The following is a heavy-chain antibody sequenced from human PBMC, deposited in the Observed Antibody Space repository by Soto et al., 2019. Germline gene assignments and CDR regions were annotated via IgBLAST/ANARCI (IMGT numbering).Heavy chain of an antibody. D-gene: IGHD6-6*01. CDR1: GYSFTSYW. CDR3: ARLALVSDYYYGMDV. V-gene: IGHV5-10-1*01. Sequence: GESLKISCKGSGYSFTSYWISWVRQMPGKGLEWMGRIDPSDSYTNYSPSFQGHVTISADKSISTAYLQWSSLKASDTAMYYCARLALVSDYYYGMDVWGQGTTVTVSS. J-gene: IGHJ6*02. CDR2: IDPSDSYT.